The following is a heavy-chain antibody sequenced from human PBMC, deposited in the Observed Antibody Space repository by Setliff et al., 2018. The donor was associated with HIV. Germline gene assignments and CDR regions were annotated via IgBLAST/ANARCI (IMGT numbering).Heavy chain of an antibody. CDR1: GVSFSGYY. CDR2: INHSGST. CDR3: AAASSWDPLLDY. V-gene: IGHV4-34*01. J-gene: IGHJ4*02. D-gene: IGHD6-13*01. Sequence: SETLSLTCAAYGVSFSGYYWSWIRQPPGKGLEWIGEINHSGSTNYNPSLKSRVTISVYTTMDQFSLKLNSVTAADTAASYCAAASSWDPLLDYWGQGTLVTVSS.